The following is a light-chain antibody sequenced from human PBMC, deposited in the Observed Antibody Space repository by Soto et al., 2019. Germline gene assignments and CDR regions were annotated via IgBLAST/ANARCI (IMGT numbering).Light chain of an antibody. J-gene: IGKJ1*01. CDR2: WAS. CDR1: QSGLYRSNNKNY. CDR3: QQYYSTPPT. Sequence: DIVMTQSPDSLAVSLGERATINCKSSQSGLYRSNNKNYLAWYQQKPGQPPKLLIYWASTRESGVPDRFSGSGSGTDFTLTISSLKAEDGAVYYCQQYYSTPPTFGQGTKVEIK. V-gene: IGKV4-1*01.